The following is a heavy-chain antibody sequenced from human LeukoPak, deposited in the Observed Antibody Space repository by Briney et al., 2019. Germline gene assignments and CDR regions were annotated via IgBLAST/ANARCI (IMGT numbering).Heavy chain of an antibody. CDR3: ATRYSSSWDYCYYYGMDV. J-gene: IGHJ6*02. CDR1: GGSISSGSYY. V-gene: IGHV4-61*02. CDR2: IYTSGST. Sequence: SETLSLTCTVSGGSISSGSYYWSWIRQPAGKGLEWIGRIYTSGSTNYNPSLKSRVTISVDTSKNQFSLKLSSVTAADTAVYYCATRYSSSWDYCYYYGMDVWGQGTTVTVSS. D-gene: IGHD6-13*01.